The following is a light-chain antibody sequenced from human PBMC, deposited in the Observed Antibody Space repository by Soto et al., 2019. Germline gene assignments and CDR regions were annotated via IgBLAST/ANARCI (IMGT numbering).Light chain of an antibody. CDR2: GNN. V-gene: IGLV1-40*01. J-gene: IGLJ2*01. CDR3: QSYDSSLSGSV. Sequence: QSVLTQPPSVSVAPGQRVTISCTGSSPNIGAGYDVHWYQQLPGTAPKFLIYGNNNRPSGVPDRFSGSKSGTSASLAITGLQAEDEADYYCQSYDSSLSGSVFGGGTKLTVL. CDR1: SPNIGAGYD.